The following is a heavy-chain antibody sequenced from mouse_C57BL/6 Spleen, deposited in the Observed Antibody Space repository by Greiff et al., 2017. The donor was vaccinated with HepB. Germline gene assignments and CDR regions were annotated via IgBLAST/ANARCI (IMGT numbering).Heavy chain of an antibody. J-gene: IGHJ4*01. V-gene: IGHV1-59*01. CDR1: GYTFTSYW. CDR3: ASDVPPY. CDR2: IDPSDSYT. Sequence: QVQLQQPGAELVRPGTSVKLSCKASGYTFTSYWMHWVKQRPGQGLEWIGVIDPSDSYTNYNQKFKGKATLTVDTSSSTAYMQLSSLTSEDSAVYYSASDVPPYWGQGTSVTVSS.